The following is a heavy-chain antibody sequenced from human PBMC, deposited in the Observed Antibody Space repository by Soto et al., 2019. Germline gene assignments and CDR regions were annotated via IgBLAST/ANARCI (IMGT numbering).Heavy chain of an antibody. Sequence: EVQLLESGGGLVQPGGSPRLSCAASGFSFSNYGMSWVRQAPGKGLEWVSAISGSGSSTYYADSVKGRFIISRDNAKNTLFLQMPSLRADDTAVYYCATDPYCGGDCYPYYYYGMDVWGQGTTVTVSS. CDR3: ATDPYCGGDCYPYYYYGMDV. V-gene: IGHV3-23*01. J-gene: IGHJ6*02. CDR2: ISGSGSST. CDR1: GFSFSNYG. D-gene: IGHD2-21*02.